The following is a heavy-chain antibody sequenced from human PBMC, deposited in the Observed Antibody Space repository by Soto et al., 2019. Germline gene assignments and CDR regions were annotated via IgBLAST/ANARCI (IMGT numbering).Heavy chain of an antibody. Sequence: SETLSLTCAISGAPITWGDYSWNWIRQPPGKGLEWIGYIFHGGSTYCNPSLRSRVTISVDTSKNQFSLKLSSVTAADTAVYYCARDSVDTAMAYFDYWGQGTLVTVSS. CDR1: GAPITWGDYS. CDR3: ARDSVDTAMAYFDY. J-gene: IGHJ4*02. CDR2: IFHGGST. D-gene: IGHD5-18*01. V-gene: IGHV4-30-2*01.